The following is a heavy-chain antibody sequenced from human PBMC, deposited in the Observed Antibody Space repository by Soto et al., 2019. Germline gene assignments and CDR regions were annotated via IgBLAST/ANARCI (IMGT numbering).Heavy chain of an antibody. J-gene: IGHJ5*02. CDR3: ARSAAGIRWWFDP. V-gene: IGHV1-3*01. Sequence: ASVKVSCKASGYTFTSYAMHWVRQAPGQRLEWMGWINAGNGNTKYSQKFQGRVTITRDTSASTAYMELSSLRPEDTAVYYCARSAAGIRWWFDPWGQGTLVTVSS. D-gene: IGHD6-13*01. CDR2: INAGNGNT. CDR1: GYTFTSYA.